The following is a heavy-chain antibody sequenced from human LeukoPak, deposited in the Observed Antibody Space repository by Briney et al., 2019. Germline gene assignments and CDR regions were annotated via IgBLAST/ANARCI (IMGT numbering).Heavy chain of an antibody. V-gene: IGHV4-31*03. CDR1: GGSISSGGYY. J-gene: IGHJ4*02. D-gene: IGHD6-13*01. CDR3: ASVVAAAGFTFDY. CDR2: IYYSGST. Sequence: SETLSLTCTVSGGSISSGGYYWSWIRPHPGKGLEWIGYIYYSGSTYSNPSLKSRATISVDTSKSQFSLKLSSVTAADTAVYYCASVVAAAGFTFDYWGQGTLVTVSS.